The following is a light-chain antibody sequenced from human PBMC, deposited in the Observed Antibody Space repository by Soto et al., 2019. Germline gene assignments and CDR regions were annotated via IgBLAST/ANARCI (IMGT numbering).Light chain of an antibody. J-gene: IGLJ1*01. CDR1: TSNIGAGYD. V-gene: IGLV1-40*01. CDR3: QSYDRSLSGSYV. Sequence: QSVLTQPPSVSGAPGQRVTIACTGSTSNIGAGYDVHWYQQLPGRAPKVFIYGNTNRPSGVPDRFSGSKSGTSASLAITGLQAEDEADYYCQSYDRSLSGSYVFGTGTKVTVL. CDR2: GNT.